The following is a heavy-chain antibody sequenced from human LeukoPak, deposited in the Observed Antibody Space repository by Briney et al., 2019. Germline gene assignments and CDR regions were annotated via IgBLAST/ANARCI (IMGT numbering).Heavy chain of an antibody. CDR3: ARDLSDFWSGYYPDY. J-gene: IGHJ4*02. D-gene: IGHD3-3*01. CDR1: GFTFSSYS. CDR2: IKRDGSEK. V-gene: IGHV3-7*01. Sequence: GRSLKLSCAASGFTFSSYSMNWVRQAPGKGLEWVANIKRDGSEKYYVDSVKGRFTISRDYAKNSLYLQMNSLRAEDTAVYYCARDLSDFWSGYYPDYWGQGTLVTVSS.